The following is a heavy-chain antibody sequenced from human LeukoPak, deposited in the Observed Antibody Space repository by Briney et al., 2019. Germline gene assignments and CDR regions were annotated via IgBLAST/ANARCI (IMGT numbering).Heavy chain of an antibody. J-gene: IGHJ5*02. CDR3: ARERRISGGGLWGKWNWFDP. CDR2: IRCSAGNT. D-gene: IGHD3-16*01. CDR1: GFTFTNHA. V-gene: IGHV3-23*01. Sequence: GGSLRLSCSASGFTFTNHAMSWARQAPGRGLEWVSTIRCSAGNTDYADSLKGRVTISRDNSHSTFSLRINSLRAEDTVMFYCARERRISGGGLWGKWNWFDPWGQATLVTVSS.